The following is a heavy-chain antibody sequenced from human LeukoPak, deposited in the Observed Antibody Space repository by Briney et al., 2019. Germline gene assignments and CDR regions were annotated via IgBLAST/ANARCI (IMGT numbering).Heavy chain of an antibody. CDR3: ASVVAHYANWFDP. CDR2: IYYCGST. J-gene: IGHJ5*02. V-gene: IGHV4-39*01. CDR1: GGSISSSSYY. Sequence: SETLSLTCTVSGGSISSSSYYWGWIRQPPGKGLEWIGSIYYCGSTYYNPSLKSRVTISVDTSKSQFSLKLSSVTAADTAVYYCASVVAHYANWFDPWGQGTLVTVSS. D-gene: IGHD2-2*01.